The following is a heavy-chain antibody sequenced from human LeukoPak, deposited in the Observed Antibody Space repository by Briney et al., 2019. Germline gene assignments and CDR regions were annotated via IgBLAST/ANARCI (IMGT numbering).Heavy chain of an antibody. Sequence: ASVKVSCKASGYTFTTYGISWVRQAPGQGLEWMGWISAYNGNTNYAQKFQGRVTITADESTSTAYMELSSLRSEDTAVYYCASTPHCSSTSCYTGYYYYYMDVWGKGTTVTVSS. D-gene: IGHD2-2*02. CDR1: GYTFTTYG. V-gene: IGHV1-18*01. J-gene: IGHJ6*03. CDR3: ASTPHCSSTSCYTGYYYYYMDV. CDR2: ISAYNGNT.